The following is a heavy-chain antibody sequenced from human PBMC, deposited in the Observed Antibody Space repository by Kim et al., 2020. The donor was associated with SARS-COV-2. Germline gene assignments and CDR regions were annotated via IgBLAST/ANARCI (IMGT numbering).Heavy chain of an antibody. Sequence: SETLSLTCTVSGGSISSYYWSWIRQPPGKGLEWIGYIYYSGSTNYNPSLKSRVTISVDTSKNQFSLKLSSVTAADTAVYYCARGSGPPGDYYYYYGMDVWGQGTTVTVSS. V-gene: IGHV4-59*01. J-gene: IGHJ6*02. D-gene: IGHD3-3*01. CDR3: ARGSGPPGDYYYYYGMDV. CDR1: GGSISSYY. CDR2: IYYSGST.